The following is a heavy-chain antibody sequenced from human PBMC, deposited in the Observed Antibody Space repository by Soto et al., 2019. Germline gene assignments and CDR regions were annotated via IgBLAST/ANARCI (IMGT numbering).Heavy chain of an antibody. CDR2: IYYSGST. Sequence: SETLSLTCTVSGGSISSYYWSWIRQPPGKGLEWIGYIYYSGSTNYNPSLKSRVTISVDTSKNQFSLKLSSLTAAGTAVYYCARLGGCCSIEAWGQGTLVTVSS. D-gene: IGHD2-15*01. CDR3: ARLGGCCSIEA. CDR1: GGSISSYY. J-gene: IGHJ5*02. V-gene: IGHV4-59*01.